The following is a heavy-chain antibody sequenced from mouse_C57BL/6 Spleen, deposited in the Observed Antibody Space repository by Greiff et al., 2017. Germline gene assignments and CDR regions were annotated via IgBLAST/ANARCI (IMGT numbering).Heavy chain of an antibody. Sequence: QVQLKQPGAELVRPGSSVKLSCKASGYTFTSYWMDWVKQRPGQGLEWIGNIYPSDSETHYNQKFKDKATLTVDKSSSTAYMQLSSLTSEDSAVYYCARSGDYDGAWFAYRGQAALVTVSA. CDR1: GYTFTSYW. CDR2: IYPSDSET. J-gene: IGHJ3*01. D-gene: IGHD2-4*01. CDR3: ARSGDYDGAWFAY. V-gene: IGHV1-61*01.